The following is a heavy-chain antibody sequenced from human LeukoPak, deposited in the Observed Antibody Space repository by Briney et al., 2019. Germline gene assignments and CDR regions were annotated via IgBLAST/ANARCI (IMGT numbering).Heavy chain of an antibody. V-gene: IGHV4-61*01. CDR2: IYYSGST. CDR3: ARRTNVGKIDY. J-gene: IGHJ4*02. CDR1: GGSISSGSYY. Sequence: PSQTLSLTCTVSGGSISSGSYYWRWIRQPPGKGLEWIGYIYYSGSTNYNPSLKSRVTISVDTSKNQFSLKLSSVTAADTAVYYCARRTNVGKIDYWGQGTLVTVSS. D-gene: IGHD1-1*01.